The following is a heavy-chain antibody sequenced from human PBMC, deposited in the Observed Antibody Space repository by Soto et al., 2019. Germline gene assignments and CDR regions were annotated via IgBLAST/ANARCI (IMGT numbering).Heavy chain of an antibody. CDR3: ERAPSIAALDY. J-gene: IGHJ4*02. Sequence: ASVKVSCKASGYTFTGYYMHWVRQAPGQGLEWMGWINPNSGGTNYAQKFQGWVTMTRDTSISTAYMELSRLRSDDTAVYYCERAPSIAALDYWGQGTLVTVSS. CDR1: GYTFTGYY. CDR2: INPNSGGT. D-gene: IGHD6-6*01. V-gene: IGHV1-2*04.